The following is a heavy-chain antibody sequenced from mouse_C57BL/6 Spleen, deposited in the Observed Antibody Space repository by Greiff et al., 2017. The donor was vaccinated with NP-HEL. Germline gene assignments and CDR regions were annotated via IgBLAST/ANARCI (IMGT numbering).Heavy chain of an antibody. Sequence: QVQLQQPGAELVKPGASVKFSCKASGYTFTSYWMHWVKQRPGQGLEWIGMIHPNSGSTNYNEKFKSKATLTVDKSSSTAYMQLSSLTSEDAAVYYCARYGSHYAMDYWGQGTSVTVSS. D-gene: IGHD1-1*01. CDR3: ARYGSHYAMDY. CDR1: GYTFTSYW. V-gene: IGHV1-64*01. J-gene: IGHJ4*01. CDR2: IHPNSGST.